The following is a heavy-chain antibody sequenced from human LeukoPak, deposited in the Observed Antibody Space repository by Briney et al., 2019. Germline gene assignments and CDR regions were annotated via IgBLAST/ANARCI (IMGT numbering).Heavy chain of an antibody. Sequence: ASVKVSCKASGGTFSSYAISWVRQAPGQGLEWMGGIIPIFGTANYAQKFQGRVTITADESTSTAYMELSSLRSEDTAVYYCATVSSMYGSGSYYYYYWGQGTLVTVSS. CDR1: GGTFSSYA. CDR3: ATVSSMYGSGSYYYYY. D-gene: IGHD3-10*01. J-gene: IGHJ4*02. CDR2: IIPIFGTA. V-gene: IGHV1-69*13.